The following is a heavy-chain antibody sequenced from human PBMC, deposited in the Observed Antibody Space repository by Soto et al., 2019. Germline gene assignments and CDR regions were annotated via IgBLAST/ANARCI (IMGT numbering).Heavy chain of an antibody. J-gene: IGHJ6*02. Sequence: QVQLVQSGAEVKKPGSSVKVYCQASGGTFSSYAISWVRQAPGQGLEWLGGIIPIFGTANYAQKFQGRVTITADESTSTANMELSSLRSEDTAVYYCAVAARPGYYYYGMDVWGQGTTVTVSS. V-gene: IGHV1-69*01. CDR3: AVAARPGYYYYGMDV. CDR1: GGTFSSYA. CDR2: IIPIFGTA. D-gene: IGHD6-6*01.